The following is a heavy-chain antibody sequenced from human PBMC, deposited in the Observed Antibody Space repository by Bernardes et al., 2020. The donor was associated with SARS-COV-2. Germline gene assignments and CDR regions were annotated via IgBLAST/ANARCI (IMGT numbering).Heavy chain of an antibody. CDR1: GFTFSNYA. CDR2: ISYDGTTK. J-gene: IGHJ4*02. V-gene: IGHV3-30-3*01. Sequence: GSLRLSCAASGFTFSNYAMHWVRQAPGKGLEWVAIISYDGTTKYNADSVKGRFTISRDNSQNTLFLQMNSLTTEDTAIYYCAREREEYTSSLFDYWGQGTLVTVSS. CDR3: AREREEYTSSLFDY. D-gene: IGHD6-6*01.